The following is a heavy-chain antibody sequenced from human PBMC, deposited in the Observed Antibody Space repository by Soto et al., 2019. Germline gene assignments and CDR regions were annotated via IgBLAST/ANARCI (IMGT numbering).Heavy chain of an antibody. CDR3: ASNRTGALFDY. D-gene: IGHD1-26*01. V-gene: IGHV4-38-2*01. CDR2: FSHRGST. Sequence: SETRSLTCGLSAHSIRIGCYWGCIRQPPGKGREGIGRFSHRGSTHYNRSLKRRATISVDPSKNHFSIRPASVTTAGTGIYYCASNRTGALFDYWGQGALVTVSS. CDR1: AHSIRIGCY. J-gene: IGHJ4*02.